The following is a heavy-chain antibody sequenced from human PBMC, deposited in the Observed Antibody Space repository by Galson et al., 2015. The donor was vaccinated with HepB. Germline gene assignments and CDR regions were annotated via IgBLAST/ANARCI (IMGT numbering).Heavy chain of an antibody. Sequence: SLRLSCAASGFTFSRYGMHWVGQAPGKGLEWVAVTSFDGINNYYADSVKGRFTISRDNSKDTLYLQMNSLRAEDTAIYYCAKGGTYLGDYFDYWGQGTLVTVSS. CDR3: AKGGTYLGDYFDY. CDR1: GFTFSRYG. V-gene: IGHV3-30*18. J-gene: IGHJ4*02. CDR2: TSFDGINN.